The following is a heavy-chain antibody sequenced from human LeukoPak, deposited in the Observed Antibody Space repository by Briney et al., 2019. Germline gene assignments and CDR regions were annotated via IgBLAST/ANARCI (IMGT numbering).Heavy chain of an antibody. CDR3: ARGPNSNWSGLDF. V-gene: IGHV3-74*01. J-gene: IGHJ4*02. D-gene: IGHD6-6*01. CDR1: GFSFSGHW. CDR2: ISPTGSTT. Sequence: PGGSLRLSCTASGFSFSGHWMHWARQLPGKGLVWASRISPTGSTTGYADSVKGRFTVSRDNAKNTLYLQVNNLRAEDTAVYYCARGPNSNWSGLDFWGQGTLLTVSS.